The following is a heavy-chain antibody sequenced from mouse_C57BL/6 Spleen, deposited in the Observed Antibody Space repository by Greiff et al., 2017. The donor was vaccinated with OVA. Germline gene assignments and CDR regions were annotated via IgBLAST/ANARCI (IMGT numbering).Heavy chain of an antibody. CDR2: ISSGGDYI. J-gene: IGHJ1*03. CDR1: GFTFSSYA. V-gene: IGHV5-9-1*02. CDR3: TRDEKILGRGWYFDV. Sequence: EVKVVESGAGLVKPGGSLKLSCAASGFTFSSYAMSWVRQTPEKRLEWVAYISSGGDYIYYADTVKGRFTISRDNARNTLYLQMSSLKSEDTAMYYCTRDEKILGRGWYFDVWGTGTTVTVSS. D-gene: IGHD4-1*01.